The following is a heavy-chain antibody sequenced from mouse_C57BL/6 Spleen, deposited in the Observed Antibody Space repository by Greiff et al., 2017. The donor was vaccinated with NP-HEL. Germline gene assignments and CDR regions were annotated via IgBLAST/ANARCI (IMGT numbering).Heavy chain of an antibody. CDR1: GYTFTTYP. V-gene: IGHV1-47*01. J-gene: IGHJ4*01. Sequence: VKLQESGAELVKPGASVKMSCKASGYTFTTYPIEWMKQNHGKSLEWIGTFHPYNDDTKYNEKFKGKATLTVEKSSSTVYLELSRLTSDDSAVYYCARSYYGSSYAMDYWGQGTSVTVSS. D-gene: IGHD1-1*01. CDR2: FHPYNDDT. CDR3: ARSYYGSSYAMDY.